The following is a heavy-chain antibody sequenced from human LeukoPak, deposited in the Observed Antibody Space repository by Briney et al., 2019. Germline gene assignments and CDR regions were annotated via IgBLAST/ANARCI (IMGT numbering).Heavy chain of an antibody. CDR1: GGTFSSYA. J-gene: IGHJ4*02. D-gene: IGHD5-12*01. V-gene: IGHV1-69*04. CDR2: IIPILGMA. CDR3: ARRENFGYSGSSFDY. Sequence: SVKVSCKASGGTFSSYAISWVRQAPGQGLEWMGRIIPILGMANYAQKFQGRVTITADKSTSTAYMELSSLRSEDTAVYYCARRENFGYSGSSFDYWGQGTLVTVSS.